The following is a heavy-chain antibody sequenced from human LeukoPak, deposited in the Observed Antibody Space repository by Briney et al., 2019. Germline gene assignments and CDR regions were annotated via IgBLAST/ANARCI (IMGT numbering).Heavy chain of an antibody. CDR1: GGSISSSSYY. J-gene: IGHJ6*02. CDR3: ARQHSSGWYHYYYYGMDV. CDR2: IYYSGST. Sequence: SETLSLTCTVSGGSISSSSYYWGWIRQPPGKGLEWIGSIYYSGSTYYNPSLKSRVTISVDTSKNQFSLKLSSVTAADTAVYYCARQHSSGWYHYYYYGMDVWGQGTTVTVSS. V-gene: IGHV4-39*07. D-gene: IGHD6-19*01.